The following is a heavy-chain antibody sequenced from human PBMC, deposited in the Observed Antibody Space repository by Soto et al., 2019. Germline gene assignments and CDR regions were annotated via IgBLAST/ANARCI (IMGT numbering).Heavy chain of an antibody. J-gene: IGHJ4*02. CDR1: GFTFTSYA. D-gene: IGHD2-15*01. CDR2: VSRGGST. CDR3: AKRRGAGGHFDY. V-gene: IGHV3-23*01. Sequence: GGSLRLSCAASGFTFTSYAMGWVRQAPGKGLECVSVVSRGGSTHYADSVTGRFIVSRDNSKNTVSLQMNSLRADDTAVYYCAKRRGAGGHFDYWGQGALVTVSS.